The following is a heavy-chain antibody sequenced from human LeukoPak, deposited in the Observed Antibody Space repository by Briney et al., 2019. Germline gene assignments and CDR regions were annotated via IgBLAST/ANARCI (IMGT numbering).Heavy chain of an antibody. CDR2: IYSGGST. Sequence: PRGSLRLSCAASGFTVSSNYMSWVRQAPGKGLEWVSVIYSGGSTYYADSVKGRFTISRDNSKNTLNLQMNSLRAEDTAVYYCARGFITSYFDYWGQGTLVTVSS. J-gene: IGHJ4*02. CDR3: ARGFITSYFDY. CDR1: GFTVSSNY. V-gene: IGHV3-66*01. D-gene: IGHD1-20*01.